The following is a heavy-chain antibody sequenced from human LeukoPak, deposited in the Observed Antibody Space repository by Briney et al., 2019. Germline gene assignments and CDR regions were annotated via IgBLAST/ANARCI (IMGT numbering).Heavy chain of an antibody. D-gene: IGHD3-10*01. Sequence: GESLKISCQASGYSFTSSWIGWARQMPGKGLEWMAIINPGDSDTRYSPSFQGQVTISADKSVSTVYLQWGSLKASDAAMYYCARQPGAGWFDPWGQGTLVTVSS. J-gene: IGHJ5*02. CDR1: GYSFTSSW. CDR3: ARQPGAGWFDP. CDR2: INPGDSDT. V-gene: IGHV5-51*01.